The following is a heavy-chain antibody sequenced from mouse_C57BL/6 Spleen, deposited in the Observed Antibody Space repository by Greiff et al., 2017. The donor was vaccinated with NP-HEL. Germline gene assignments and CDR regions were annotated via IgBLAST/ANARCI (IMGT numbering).Heavy chain of an antibody. CDR2: INPNNGGT. D-gene: IGHD2-3*01. CDR3: ARCPLYEGYYDWYFDV. CDR1: GYTFTDYN. J-gene: IGHJ1*03. Sequence: DVKLVESGPELVKPGASVKIPCKASGYTFTDYNMDWVKQSHGKSLEWIGDINPNNGGTIYNQKFKGKATLTVDKSSSTAYMELRSLTAEDTAVYYSARCPLYEGYYDWYFDVWGTRTTVTVSS. V-gene: IGHV1-18*01.